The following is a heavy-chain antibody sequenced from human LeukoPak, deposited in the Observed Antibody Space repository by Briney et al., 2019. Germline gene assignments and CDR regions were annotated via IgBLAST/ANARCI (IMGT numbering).Heavy chain of an antibody. Sequence: GGSLRLSCAASGFSFSNYWINWVRQAPGKGLEWVANINQDGSRKQYVDSVKGRFTISRDNAKNSLYPQLNSLRVDDTAVYYCAKDDAVGKGWDALDIRGQGTTVTVSS. CDR1: GFSFSNYW. J-gene: IGHJ3*02. D-gene: IGHD4-23*01. CDR2: INQDGSRK. CDR3: AKDDAVGKGWDALDI. V-gene: IGHV3-7*01.